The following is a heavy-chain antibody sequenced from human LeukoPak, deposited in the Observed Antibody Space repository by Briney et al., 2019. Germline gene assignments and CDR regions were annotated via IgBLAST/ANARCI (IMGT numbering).Heavy chain of an antibody. J-gene: IGHJ4*02. CDR2: IHPSTGNP. CDR1: GYTFTNYA. Sequence: ASVKVSRKASGYTFTNYAMSWVRQAPGQGLEWMGWIHPSTGNPTYAQGFTGRFVFSLDTSVSTTYLQISSLKAEDTAVYYCARAYQRLGELSLPNYWGQGTLVTVSS. CDR3: ARAYQRLGELSLPNY. D-gene: IGHD3-16*02. V-gene: IGHV7-4-1*02.